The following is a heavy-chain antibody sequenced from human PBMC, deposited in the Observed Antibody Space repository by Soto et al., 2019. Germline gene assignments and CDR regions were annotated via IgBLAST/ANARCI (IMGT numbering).Heavy chain of an antibody. Sequence: PSETLSLTCTVSGDSISNFYWSWIRQPPGKGLEWIGYIYYSGSTNYNPSLQSRVTISIDTSKSQFSLKLTSVTAADTAVYYCARGESSGWWYFDPGGREPLFTASS. D-gene: IGHD6-19*01. CDR2: IYYSGST. CDR1: GDSISNFY. J-gene: IGHJ5*02. V-gene: IGHV4-59*08. CDR3: ARGESSGWWYFDP.